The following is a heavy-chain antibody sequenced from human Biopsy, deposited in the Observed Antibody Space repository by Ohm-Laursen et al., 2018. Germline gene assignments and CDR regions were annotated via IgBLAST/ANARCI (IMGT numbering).Heavy chain of an antibody. Sequence: GSLRPSCAASGFTFSSYAMNWVRQAPGKGLEWVSVIYTGGTTHYADSVRGRFTISRDNSKNTLYLQMNSLRAEDTAVYYCARHHCTNGVCLGVYFDYWGQGTLVTVSS. CDR1: GFTFSSYA. V-gene: IGHV3-66*04. CDR2: IYTGGTT. D-gene: IGHD2-8*01. CDR3: ARHHCTNGVCLGVYFDY. J-gene: IGHJ4*02.